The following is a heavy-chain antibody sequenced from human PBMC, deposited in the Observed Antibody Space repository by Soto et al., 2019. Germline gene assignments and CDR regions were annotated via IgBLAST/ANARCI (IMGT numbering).Heavy chain of an antibody. CDR1: GGSISSSSYY. Sequence: KASETLSLTCTVSGGSISSSSYYWGWIRQPPGKGLEWIGSIYYSGSTYYNPSLKSRVTISVDTSKNQFSLKLSSVTAADTAVYYCARGRGVVVPAAILSPSSHWFDPWGQGTLVTVSS. CDR3: ARGRGVVVPAAILSPSSHWFDP. CDR2: IYYSGST. J-gene: IGHJ5*02. D-gene: IGHD2-2*01. V-gene: IGHV4-39*01.